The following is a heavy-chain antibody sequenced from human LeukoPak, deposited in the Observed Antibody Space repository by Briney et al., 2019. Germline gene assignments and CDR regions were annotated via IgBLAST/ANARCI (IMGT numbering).Heavy chain of an antibody. Sequence: ASVKVSCKASGYTFTSYGISWVREGPGQGLGWMGWISAYNGNTNYAQKLQGRVTMTTDTSTSTAYMELRSLRSDDTAVYYCARDLYDFWSGYNYWGQGTLVTVSS. V-gene: IGHV1-18*01. CDR2: ISAYNGNT. CDR3: ARDLYDFWSGYNY. CDR1: GYTFTSYG. D-gene: IGHD3-3*01. J-gene: IGHJ4*02.